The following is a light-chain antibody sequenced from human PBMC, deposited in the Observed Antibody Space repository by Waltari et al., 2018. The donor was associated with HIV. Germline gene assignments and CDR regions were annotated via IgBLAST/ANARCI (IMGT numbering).Light chain of an antibody. V-gene: IGLV1-47*01. CDR3: AAWDDILSGWV. J-gene: IGLJ3*02. CDR2: RDK. Sequence: QSVLTQPPSASGAPGQRVTISCSGSSANIGNTVYWYQQLPGTAPKVLIYRDKQRPPGVPDRFSGSKSGTSASLDVSGLRSEDEANYICAAWDDILSGWVFGGGTKLTVL. CDR1: SANIGNT.